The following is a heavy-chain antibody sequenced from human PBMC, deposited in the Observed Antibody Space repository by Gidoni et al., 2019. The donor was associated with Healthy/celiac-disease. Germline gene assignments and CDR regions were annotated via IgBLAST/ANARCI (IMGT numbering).Heavy chain of an antibody. Sequence: QVQLVPSGAEVKKPGASAKVSCKASGYTSTAYYMHCVRQAPGQGLEWMGWINPNSGGTNYAQKFQGRVTMTRDTSISTAYMELSRLRSDDTAVYYCARPRGAARRGMAPGPVNWFDPWGQGTLVTVSS. D-gene: IGHD6-6*01. CDR3: ARPRGAARRGMAPGPVNWFDP. J-gene: IGHJ5*02. CDR2: INPNSGGT. CDR1: GYTSTAYY. V-gene: IGHV1-2*02.